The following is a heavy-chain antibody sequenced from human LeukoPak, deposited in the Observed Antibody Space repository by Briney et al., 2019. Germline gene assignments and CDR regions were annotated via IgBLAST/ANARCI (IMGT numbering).Heavy chain of an antibody. J-gene: IGHJ3*02. CDR2: IRYDGSNK. D-gene: IGHD6-13*01. Sequence: GGSLRLSCAASGFTFSSYGMHWVRQAPGKGLEWVAFIRYDGSNKYYADSVKGRFTISRDNSKNTLYLQMNSLRAEDTAVYYCAKLVGVAAAGSRQHDAFDIWGQGTMVTVSS. CDR1: GFTFSSYG. CDR3: AKLVGVAAAGSRQHDAFDI. V-gene: IGHV3-30*02.